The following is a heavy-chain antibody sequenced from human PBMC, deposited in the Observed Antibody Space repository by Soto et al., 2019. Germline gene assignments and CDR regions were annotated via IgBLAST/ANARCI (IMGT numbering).Heavy chain of an antibody. Sequence: ASVKVSCKASGYTFTSYGISWVRQAPGQGLERMGWISAYNGNTNYAQKLQGRVTMTTDTSTSTAYMELRSLRSDDTAVYYCARESDPRYCSSTSCYYYGMDVWGQGTTVTVSS. J-gene: IGHJ6*02. D-gene: IGHD2-2*01. V-gene: IGHV1-18*01. CDR3: ARESDPRYCSSTSCYYYGMDV. CDR1: GYTFTSYG. CDR2: ISAYNGNT.